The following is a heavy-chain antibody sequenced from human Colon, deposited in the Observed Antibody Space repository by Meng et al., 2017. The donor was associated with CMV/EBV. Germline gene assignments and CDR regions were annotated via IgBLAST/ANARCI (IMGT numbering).Heavy chain of an antibody. CDR1: GISVSGNY. V-gene: IGHV3-53*01. CDR2: IYSTGRT. D-gene: IGHD6-19*01. J-gene: IGHJ3*01. Sequence: GESLKISCVVSGISVSGNYMTWVRQAPGKGLEWLSVIYSTGRTFYADSAKGRFTISRDTSQSTVYLQMDTLRVEDTAMYYCARVSSAGLALDVWGQGTMVTVSS. CDR3: ARVSSAGLALDV.